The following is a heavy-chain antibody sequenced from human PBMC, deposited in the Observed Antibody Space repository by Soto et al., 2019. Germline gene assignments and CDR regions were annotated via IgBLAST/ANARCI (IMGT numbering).Heavy chain of an antibody. CDR1: GFTFSDYY. CDR3: ARRKQTGTYYYYYYYMDV. V-gene: IGHV3-11*01. D-gene: IGHD1-1*01. J-gene: IGHJ6*03. Sequence: GGSLRLSCAASGFTFSDYYMSWIRQAPGKGLEWVSYISSSGSTIYYADSVKGRFTISRDNAKNSLYLQMNSLRAEDTAVYYCARRKQTGTYYYYYYYMDVWGKGTTVTVSS. CDR2: ISSSGSTI.